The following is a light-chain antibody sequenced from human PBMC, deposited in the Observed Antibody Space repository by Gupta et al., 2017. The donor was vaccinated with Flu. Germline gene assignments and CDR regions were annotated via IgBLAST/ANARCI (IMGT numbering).Light chain of an antibody. V-gene: IGKV1-5*03. CDR2: KAS. CDR3: QQYDSYSWT. CDR1: QIISDW. Sequence: GERVPITCRASQIISDWLAWYQQKPGKAPNLLIFKASSLERGVPSRFSGSRSGTEFALTISGLQPDDFATYYCQQYDSYSWTFGQGTKVEL. J-gene: IGKJ1*01.